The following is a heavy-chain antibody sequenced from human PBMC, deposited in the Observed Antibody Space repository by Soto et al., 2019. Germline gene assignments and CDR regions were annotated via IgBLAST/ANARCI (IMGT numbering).Heavy chain of an antibody. D-gene: IGHD3-3*01. CDR3: ARGVNGYDFWTTHY. V-gene: IGHV3-33*01. J-gene: IGHJ4*02. CDR1: GFSFSSYG. Sequence: QVQLVESGGGVVQPGRSLRLSCAASGFSFSSYGMHWVRQAPGKGLEWVARIWYDGSNKYYADSVKGRFTISRDNSKNTLYLQMNSLRAEDTAVYYCARGVNGYDFWTTHYWGQGTLVTVSS. CDR2: IWYDGSNK.